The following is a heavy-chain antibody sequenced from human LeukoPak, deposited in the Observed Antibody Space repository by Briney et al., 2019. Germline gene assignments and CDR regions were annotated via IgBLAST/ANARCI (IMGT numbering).Heavy chain of an antibody. CDR2: ISYSGST. V-gene: IGHV4-59*08. D-gene: IGHD3-16*01. J-gene: IGHJ4*02. Sequence: TPSETLSLTCTVSGDSINSYYWNWIRRPPGRGLEWIGYISYSGSTNYNPSLRSRVTISMDTSKNQFSLKLSSLTAADTAVYYCARLRRLWGNTLDYWGQGALVTVSS. CDR1: GDSINSYY. CDR3: ARLRRLWGNTLDY.